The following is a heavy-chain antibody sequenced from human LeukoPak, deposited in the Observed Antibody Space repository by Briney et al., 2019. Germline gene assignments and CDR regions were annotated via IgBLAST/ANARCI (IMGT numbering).Heavy chain of an antibody. J-gene: IGHJ5*02. CDR2: IYYSGST. Sequence: PSETLSLTCTVSGGSISSYYWSWIRQPPGKGLEWIGYIYYSGSTNCNPSLKSRVTISVDTSKNQFSLKLSSVTAADTAVYYCASSHTIFGVVPFRFDPWGQGTLVTVSS. CDR3: ASSHTIFGVVPFRFDP. V-gene: IGHV4-59*01. CDR1: GGSISSYY. D-gene: IGHD3-3*01.